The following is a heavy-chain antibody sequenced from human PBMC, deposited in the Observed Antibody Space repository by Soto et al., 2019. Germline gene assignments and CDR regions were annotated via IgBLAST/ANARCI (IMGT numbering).Heavy chain of an antibody. CDR1: GYTFTTYY. J-gene: IGHJ4*02. V-gene: IGHV1-46*01. Sequence: QVQLVQSGAEVKEPGASVKVSCKASGYTFTTYYFHWVRQAPGQGLEWLGVINPSGGGTHYAQRLQGRVTMTRDTSTRTVYMELGSLRSEDTAVYYCAREVLNSYGRGRAFAFWGQGTLVTVSS. D-gene: IGHD5-18*01. CDR2: INPSGGGT. CDR3: AREVLNSYGRGRAFAF.